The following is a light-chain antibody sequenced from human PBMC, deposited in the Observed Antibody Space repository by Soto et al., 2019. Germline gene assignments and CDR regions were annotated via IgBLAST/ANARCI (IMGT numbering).Light chain of an antibody. CDR3: QQRYNWPLT. V-gene: IGKV3-11*01. J-gene: IGKJ5*01. Sequence: EIVLTQSPATVSLSPGERATLSCRASQSISSSLAWYQQKVGQAPSLLIYGASNRATGIPPRFSGSGSGTDFTLTISSLEPEDFAVYYCQQRYNWPLTFGQGTRLEI. CDR2: GAS. CDR1: QSISSS.